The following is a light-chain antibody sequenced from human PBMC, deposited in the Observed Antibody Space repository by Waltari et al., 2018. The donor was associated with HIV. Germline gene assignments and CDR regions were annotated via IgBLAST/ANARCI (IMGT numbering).Light chain of an antibody. V-gene: IGLV2-18*02. CDR3: SSYTTSSTWV. CDR1: SSDIGAYNR. J-gene: IGLJ3*02. Sequence: QSALTQPPSVSGSLGQSVTISCTGTSSDIGAYNRVSWYQQFPGTAPKLRIYEVTHRPSGVPVRFSGSKSGNTASLTISGLQADDEADYYCSSYTTSSTWVFGGGTKLTVL. CDR2: EVT.